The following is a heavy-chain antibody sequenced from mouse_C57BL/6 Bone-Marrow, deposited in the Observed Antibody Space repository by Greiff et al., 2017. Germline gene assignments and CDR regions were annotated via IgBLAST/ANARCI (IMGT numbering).Heavy chain of an antibody. CDR1: GFNIKDDY. CDR2: IDPENGDT. V-gene: IGHV14-4*01. CDR3: TIVVTTGFDY. D-gene: IGHD2-2*01. Sequence: VQLKQSGAELVRPGASVKLSCTASGFNIKDDYMHWVKQRPEQGLEWIGWIDPENGDTEYASKFQGKATITADTSSNTAYLQLSSLTCEDTAVYYCTIVVTTGFDYWGQGTTLTVSS. J-gene: IGHJ2*01.